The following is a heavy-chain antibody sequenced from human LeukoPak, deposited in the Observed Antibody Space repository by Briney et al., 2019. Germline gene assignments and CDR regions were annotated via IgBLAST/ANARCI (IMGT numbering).Heavy chain of an antibody. V-gene: IGHV3-33*01. Sequence: GGSLRLSCAASGFTFSSYGMHWVRQAPGKGLEWVAVIWYDGSNKYYADSVKGRFTISRDNSKNTLYLQMNSLRAEDTVVYYCARERIAVAGRRYYYYGMDVWGQGTTVTVSS. J-gene: IGHJ6*02. CDR2: IWYDGSNK. CDR3: ARERIAVAGRRYYYYGMDV. D-gene: IGHD6-19*01. CDR1: GFTFSSYG.